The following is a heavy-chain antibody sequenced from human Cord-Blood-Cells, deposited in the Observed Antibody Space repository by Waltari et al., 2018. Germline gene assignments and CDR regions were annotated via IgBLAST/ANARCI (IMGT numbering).Heavy chain of an antibody. CDR3: ARTGYYGSGSYSYFDY. J-gene: IGHJ4*02. D-gene: IGHD3-10*01. Sequence: QVQLVQSGAEVKKPGSSVKVSCKASGGTFSSYAISWVRQAPGQGLEWMGGIIPIFGTPNYAQKFQGRVTITADESTSTAYMELSSLRSEDTAVYYCARTGYYGSGSYSYFDYWGQGTLVTVSS. CDR1: GGTFSSYA. CDR2: IIPIFGTP. V-gene: IGHV1-69*01.